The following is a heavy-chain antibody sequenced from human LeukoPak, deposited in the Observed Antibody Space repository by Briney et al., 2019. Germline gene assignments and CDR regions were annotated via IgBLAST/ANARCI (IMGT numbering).Heavy chain of an antibody. CDR2: IYYSGST. CDR3: ARVVYYDFWSGYHPPKYYFDY. V-gene: IGHV4-59*01. CDR1: GGSISSYY. Sequence: SETLSLTCTVSGGSISSYYWSWIRQPPGKGLEWIGYIYYSGSTNYNPSLKSRVTISVDTSKNQFSLKLSSVTAADTAVYYCARVVYYDFWSGYHPPKYYFDYWGQGTLVTVSS. D-gene: IGHD3-3*01. J-gene: IGHJ4*02.